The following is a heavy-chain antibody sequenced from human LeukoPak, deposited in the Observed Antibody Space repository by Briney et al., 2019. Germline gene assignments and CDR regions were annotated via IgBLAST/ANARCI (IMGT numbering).Heavy chain of an antibody. CDR3: AGFDSSGYYSY. J-gene: IGHJ4*02. CDR1: GGPISSYY. Sequence: SETLSLTCTVSGGPISSYYWSWIRQPPGKGLEWIGYIYYSGSTNYNPSLKSRVTISVDTSKNQFSLKLSSVTAADTAVYYCAGFDSSGYYSYWGQGTLVTVSS. CDR2: IYYSGST. D-gene: IGHD3-22*01. V-gene: IGHV4-59*01.